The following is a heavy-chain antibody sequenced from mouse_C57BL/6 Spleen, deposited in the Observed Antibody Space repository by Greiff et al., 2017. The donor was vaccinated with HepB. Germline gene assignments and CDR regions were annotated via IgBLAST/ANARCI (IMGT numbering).Heavy chain of an antibody. V-gene: IGHV1-76*01. Sequence: QVQLQQSGAELVRPGASVKLSCKASGYTFTDYYINWVKQRPGQGLEWIARIDPGSGNTYYNEKFKGKATLTAEKSSSTAYMQLSSLTSEDSAVYFCARGLFITTVVATDDYAMDYWGQGTSVTVSS. CDR1: GYTFTDYY. CDR2: IDPGSGNT. J-gene: IGHJ4*01. CDR3: ARGLFITTVVATDDYAMDY. D-gene: IGHD1-1*01.